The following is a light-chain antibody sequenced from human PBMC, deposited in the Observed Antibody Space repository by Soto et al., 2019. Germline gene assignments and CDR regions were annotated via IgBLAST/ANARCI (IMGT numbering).Light chain of an antibody. V-gene: IGLV1-44*01. J-gene: IGLJ7*01. CDR2: SND. Sequence: QSVLTQPPSVSGTPGQRVTISCSGSSSNIGSNAVSWYQQLPGTAPKLLIYSNDQRPSGVPDRFSGSKSGTSASLAISGLQSEDEADYYCAAWDDSLSGAVFGGGTQLTVL. CDR1: SSNIGSNA. CDR3: AAWDDSLSGAV.